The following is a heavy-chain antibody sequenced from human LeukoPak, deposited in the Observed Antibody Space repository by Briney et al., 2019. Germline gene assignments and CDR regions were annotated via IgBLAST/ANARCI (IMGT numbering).Heavy chain of an antibody. Sequence: SETLSLTCTVSGGSISSYFWSWIRQPPGKELEWIGYIYYSGNTNYNPSLKSRVTISVDTSTNQFSLKLSSVTAADTAVYYCARDADSNGYYSPLGYWGQGTLVTVSS. J-gene: IGHJ4*02. CDR3: ARDADSNGYYSPLGY. V-gene: IGHV4-59*01. D-gene: IGHD3-22*01. CDR1: GGSISSYF. CDR2: IYYSGNT.